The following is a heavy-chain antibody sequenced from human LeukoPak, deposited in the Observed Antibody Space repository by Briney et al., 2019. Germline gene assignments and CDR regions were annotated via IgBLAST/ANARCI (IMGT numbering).Heavy chain of an antibody. J-gene: IGHJ4*02. D-gene: IGHD2-2*01. Sequence: ASVKVSCKASGYTFTGYYMHWVRQAPGQGLEWMGWINPNSGGTNYAQKFQGWVTMTRDTSISTAYMELSRLRSDDTAVYYCARGEPIISSTSPQPRDYWGQGTLVTVSS. CDR1: GYTFTGYY. CDR3: ARGEPIISSTSPQPRDY. V-gene: IGHV1-2*04. CDR2: INPNSGGT.